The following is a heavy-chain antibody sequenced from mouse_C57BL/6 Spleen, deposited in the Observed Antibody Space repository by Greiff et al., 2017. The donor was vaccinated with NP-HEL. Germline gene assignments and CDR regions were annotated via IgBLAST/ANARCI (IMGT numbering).Heavy chain of an antibody. Sequence: QVQLQQPGAELVRPGSSVKLSCKASGYTFTSYWMHWVKQRPIQGLEWIGNIDPSDSETHYNQKFKDKATLTVDKSSSTAYMQLSSLTSEDSAVYYCAREDDYDRRGAMDYWGQGTSVTVSS. V-gene: IGHV1-52*01. CDR2: IDPSDSET. CDR3: AREDDYDRRGAMDY. CDR1: GYTFTSYW. D-gene: IGHD2-4*01. J-gene: IGHJ4*01.